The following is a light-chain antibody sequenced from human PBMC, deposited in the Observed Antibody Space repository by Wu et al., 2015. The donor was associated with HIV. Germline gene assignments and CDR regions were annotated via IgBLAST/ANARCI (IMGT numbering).Light chain of an antibody. J-gene: IGKJ2*01. CDR2: AAS. CDR1: QNIRNE. Sequence: DIQMSQSPSYLSAAVGDRVVITCRASQNIRNELAWYQQKSGEVPKLLIFAASRLQSGVPSRFSARGSGTDFALTIDGLQPEDFTTYFCQQGLTYPNTFGQGTNIEI. CDR3: QQGLTYPNT. V-gene: IGKV1-12*01.